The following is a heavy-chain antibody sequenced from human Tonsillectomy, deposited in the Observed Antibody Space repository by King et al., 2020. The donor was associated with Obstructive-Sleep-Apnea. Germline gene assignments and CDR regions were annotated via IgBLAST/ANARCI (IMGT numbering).Heavy chain of an antibody. D-gene: IGHD2-2*01. Sequence: QLVQSGAEVKKPGSSVKVSCKASGGTFSSYAISWVRQAPGQGLEWMGGIIPIFGTANYAQKFQGRVTITADESTSTAYMKLSSLRPEDTAVYYCARVLDEIVVVPADMDVAYYYYYGMDVWGQGTTVTVPS. CDR3: ARVLDEIVVVPADMDVAYYYYYGMDV. J-gene: IGHJ6*02. CDR1: GGTFSSYA. V-gene: IGHV1-69*12. CDR2: IIPIFGTA.